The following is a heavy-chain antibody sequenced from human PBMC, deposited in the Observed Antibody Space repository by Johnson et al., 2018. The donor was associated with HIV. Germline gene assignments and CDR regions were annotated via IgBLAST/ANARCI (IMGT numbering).Heavy chain of an antibody. CDR2: ISYDGSNK. Sequence: QMLLVESGGGVVQPGRSLRLSCAASGFTFSSYALNWVRQAPGKGLEWVAVISYDGSNKYYEDSVKGRFTISRDNSKNTLYLQMNSLRAEDTAVYYCARDLGPDGAFDIWGQGTMVTVSS. CDR3: ARDLGPDGAFDI. D-gene: IGHD5-24*01. V-gene: IGHV3-30*04. CDR1: GFTFSSYA. J-gene: IGHJ3*02.